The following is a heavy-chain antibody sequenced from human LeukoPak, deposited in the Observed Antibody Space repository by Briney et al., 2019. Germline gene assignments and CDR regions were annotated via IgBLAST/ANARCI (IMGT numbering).Heavy chain of an antibody. CDR2: MNPNRGNT. J-gene: IGHJ3*02. CDR3: ARDPTDMIVVAADAFDI. CDR1: GYTFTSYD. D-gene: IGHD3-22*01. V-gene: IGHV1-8*03. Sequence: ASVKVSCKASGYTFTSYDINWVRQATGQGREWMVWMNPNRGNTGYAQKFQGRVTITRNTSISTAYMELSSLRSEDTAVYYCARDPTDMIVVAADAFDIWGQGTMVTVSS.